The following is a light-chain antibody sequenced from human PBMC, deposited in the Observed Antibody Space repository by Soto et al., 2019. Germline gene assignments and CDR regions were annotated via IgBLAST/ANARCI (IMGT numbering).Light chain of an antibody. CDR1: SSDVGTYNY. CDR3: SSYTSSSTYV. V-gene: IGLV2-14*01. CDR2: EVS. J-gene: IGLJ1*01. Sequence: QSALTQPASVSGSPGQSITISCTGTSSDVGTYNYVSWYQQHPGKAPKLMIYEVSNRPSGVSNRFSGSKSGNTASLTISGLQAEDEADYYCSSYTSSSTYVFATGTKLTVL.